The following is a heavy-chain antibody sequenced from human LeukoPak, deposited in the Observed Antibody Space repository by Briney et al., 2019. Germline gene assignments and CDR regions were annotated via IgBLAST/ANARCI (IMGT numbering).Heavy chain of an antibody. Sequence: PGGSLRLSCAASGFTFSDYYMSWIRQAPGKGLEWVSYISSSGSMISDADSVKGRFTISRDNAKNSLYLQMNSLRAEDTAVYYCARRGYYDGSGYDYWGQGTLVTVSS. CDR3: ARRGYYDGSGYDY. D-gene: IGHD3-22*01. V-gene: IGHV3-11*04. CDR1: GFTFSDYY. J-gene: IGHJ4*02. CDR2: ISSSGSMI.